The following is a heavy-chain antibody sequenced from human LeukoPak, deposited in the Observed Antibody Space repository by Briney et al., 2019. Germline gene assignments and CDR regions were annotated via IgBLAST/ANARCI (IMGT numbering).Heavy chain of an antibody. CDR2: ISGSSGYI. CDR1: GFTFSSSS. J-gene: IGHJ6*02. Sequence: GGALRVSCAASGFTFSSSSVNWVRQAPGKGLEWVSSISGSSGYIYYAETVKGRFTISRDNTKSTRYLQMNTLRAEDTAVYYCGRVLLWFAAARYYGTAGWSQATTVTVSS. D-gene: IGHD3-10*01. CDR3: GRVLLWFAAARYYGTAG. V-gene: IGHV3-21*01.